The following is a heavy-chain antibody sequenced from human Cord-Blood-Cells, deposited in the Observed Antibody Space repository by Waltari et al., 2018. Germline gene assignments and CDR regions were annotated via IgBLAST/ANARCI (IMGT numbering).Heavy chain of an antibody. D-gene: IGHD2-15*01. V-gene: IGHV4-34*01. CDR3: ARHALCGNCSGGSCYFDY. Sequence: QVQLQQWGAGLLKPSETLSLTCAVYGGSFSGYYWSWIRQPPGKGLEWIGGINHSGSTNYNPSLKSRVTISVDTSKNQFSLKLSSVTAADTAVYYCARHALCGNCSGGSCYFDYWGQGTLVTVSS. J-gene: IGHJ4*02. CDR1: GGSFSGYY. CDR2: INHSGST.